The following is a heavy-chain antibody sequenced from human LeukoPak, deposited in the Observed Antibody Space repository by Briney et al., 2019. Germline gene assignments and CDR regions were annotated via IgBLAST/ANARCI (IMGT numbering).Heavy chain of an antibody. CDR2: MNPNSGNT. D-gene: IGHD3-22*01. CDR1: GYTFTSYD. J-gene: IGHJ5*02. V-gene: IGHV1-8*01. Sequence: ASVKVSCKASGYTFTSYDINWVRQATGQGLEWMGWMNPNSGNTGYAQKFQGRATMTRNTSISTAYMELSSLRSEDTAVYYCARGHEYYYDSSGYYPNWFDPWGQGTLVTVSS. CDR3: ARGHEYYYDSSGYYPNWFDP.